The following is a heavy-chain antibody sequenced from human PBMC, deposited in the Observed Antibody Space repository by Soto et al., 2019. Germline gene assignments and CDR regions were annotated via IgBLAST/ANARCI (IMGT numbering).Heavy chain of an antibody. Sequence: ASVKVSCKTSGYTFSGYYIHWVRPAPGQGLEWMGGINPSSGATNYVQKFQGRVTMTRDTSISTAYMELSGLRSDDTAMYYCAKTASATSCYNCYYYGLDVSG. CDR2: INPSSGAT. CDR1: GYTFSGYY. J-gene: IGHJ6*02. D-gene: IGHD2-2*02. CDR3: AKTASATSCYNCYYYGLDV. V-gene: IGHV1-2*02.